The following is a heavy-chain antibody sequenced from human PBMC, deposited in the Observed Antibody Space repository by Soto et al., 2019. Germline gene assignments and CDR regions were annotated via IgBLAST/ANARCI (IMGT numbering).Heavy chain of an antibody. V-gene: IGHV1-46*01. CDR3: ARDSGRGIEGLGI. J-gene: IGHJ3*02. CDR2: INPSGGST. Sequence: QVQLVQSGAEVKKPGASVKVSCKASGYTFTSYYMHWVRQAPGQGLEWMGIINPSGGSTSYVQKFQGRVTMTRDTSTSTVYMELSSLRSEDTAVYYCARDSGRGIEGLGIWGQGTMVTVSS. CDR1: GYTFTSYY. D-gene: IGHD1-26*01.